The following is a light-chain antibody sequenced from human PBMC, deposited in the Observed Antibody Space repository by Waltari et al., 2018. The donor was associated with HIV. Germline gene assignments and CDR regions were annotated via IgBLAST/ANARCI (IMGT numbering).Light chain of an antibody. CDR3: QSYDSSNWV. CDR1: SGSIASNY. J-gene: IGLJ3*02. V-gene: IGLV6-57*01. Sequence: NFMLTQPHSVSESPGKTVTISCTRSSGSIASNYVQWSHQRPGSSPTTVIYEDNQRPSGVPDRFSGSIDSSSNSASLTIAGLKTEDEADYYCQSYDSSNWVFGGGTKLTVL. CDR2: EDN.